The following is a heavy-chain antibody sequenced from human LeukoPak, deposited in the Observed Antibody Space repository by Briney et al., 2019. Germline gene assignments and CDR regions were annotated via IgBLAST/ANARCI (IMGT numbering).Heavy chain of an antibody. V-gene: IGHV3-30-3*01. D-gene: IGHD6-6*01. Sequence: PGRSLRLSCAASGFTFSSYAMHWVRQAPGKGLEWVAVISYDGSNKYYADSVKGRFTISRDNSKNTLYLQMNSLRAEDTAVYYCARVSVGSSSGLLAGVDYWGQGTLVTVSS. J-gene: IGHJ4*02. CDR3: ARVSVGSSSGLLAGVDY. CDR2: ISYDGSNK. CDR1: GFTFSSYA.